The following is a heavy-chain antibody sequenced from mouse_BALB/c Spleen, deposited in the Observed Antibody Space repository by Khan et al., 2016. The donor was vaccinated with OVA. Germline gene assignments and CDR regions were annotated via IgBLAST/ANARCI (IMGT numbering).Heavy chain of an antibody. CDR2: ISYSGST. J-gene: IGHJ4*01. D-gene: IGHD1-1*02. CDR1: GYSITSDYA. Sequence: EVQLQESGPGLVKPSQSLSLTCTVTGYSITSDYAWNWIRQFPGNKLEWMGYISYSGSTSYNPSLKSRISITRDTSKNQFFLQLNSVTTEDTTTDYGARRGEGCYGAMDYWGQGTSVTVAA. V-gene: IGHV3-2*02. CDR3: ARRGEGCYGAMDY.